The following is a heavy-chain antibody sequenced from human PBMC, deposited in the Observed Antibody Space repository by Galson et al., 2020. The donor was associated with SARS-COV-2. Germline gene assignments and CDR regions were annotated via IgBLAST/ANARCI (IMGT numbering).Heavy chain of an antibody. D-gene: IGHD3-9*01. CDR2: IFPGDSDT. J-gene: IGHJ4*02. CDR1: GYNFSNLFGSYW. Sequence: HGESLKISCKVSGYNFSNLFGSYWIAWVRQLPGKGLEWMGVIFPGDSDTRYDPYFDGLVTISVDTSISTAYLQWNSLQASDTAMYYCARQVKGYDILTGFYPYYYDFWGQGTLVTVSS. CDR3: ARQVKGYDILTGFYPYYYDF. V-gene: IGHV5-51*01.